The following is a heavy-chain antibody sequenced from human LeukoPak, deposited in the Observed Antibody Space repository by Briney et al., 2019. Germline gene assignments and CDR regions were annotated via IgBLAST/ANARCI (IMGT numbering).Heavy chain of an antibody. CDR3: ASEINWGSGAFDV. Sequence: GGSLRLSCVASGFTFSSYSMNWVRQAPGKGPEWVSYISSSSTTIYYADSVKGRFTISRDNVQNSLYLQMNSLRAEDTAMYYCASEINWGSGAFDVWGQGTMVTVS. CDR1: GFTFSSYS. D-gene: IGHD7-27*01. J-gene: IGHJ3*01. CDR2: ISSSSTTI. V-gene: IGHV3-48*01.